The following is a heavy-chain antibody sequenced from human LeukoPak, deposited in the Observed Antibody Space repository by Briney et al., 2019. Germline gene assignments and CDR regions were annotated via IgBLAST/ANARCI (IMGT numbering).Heavy chain of an antibody. CDR2: ISGNFDSI. J-gene: IGHJ4*02. CDR3: AKEYYGFAGAIDY. D-gene: IGHD3-3*01. Sequence: PGGSLRLSCAASGFTFRSYAMTWVRQAPGKGLEWVAGISGNFDSISYADSVKGRFTISRDNSKNTLYLQMNSLRAEDTAVYYCAKEYYGFAGAIDYWGERNLVTVSS. V-gene: IGHV3-23*01. CDR1: GFTFRSYA.